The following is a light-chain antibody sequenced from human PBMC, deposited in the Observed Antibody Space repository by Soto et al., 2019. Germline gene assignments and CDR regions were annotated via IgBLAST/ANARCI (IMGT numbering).Light chain of an antibody. V-gene: IGLV6-57*04. Sequence: NFMLTQPHSVSESPGKRITISCTRSSGDIARRFVQWYRQRPGSAPTTVIYEDNRRPSGVPDRFSGSIDRSSNSASLTISGLKTEDEADYYCQSYDTDNHGVFGGGTKLTVL. CDR3: QSYDTDNHGV. CDR2: EDN. J-gene: IGLJ3*02. CDR1: SGDIARRF.